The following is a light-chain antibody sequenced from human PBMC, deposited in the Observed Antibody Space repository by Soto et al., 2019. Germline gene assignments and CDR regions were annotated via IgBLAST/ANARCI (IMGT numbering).Light chain of an antibody. CDR1: QSVGSN. V-gene: IGKV3-15*01. CDR3: QQYNSWPPYT. J-gene: IGKJ2*01. Sequence: EIVMTQSPATLSVSPGERATLSCRASQSVGSNLAWYQQKPGQAPRLLIYGSSTTATGIPARFSGSGSGTEFTLTISGLQSEDFAVYSCQQYNSWPPYTFGQGTKLEI. CDR2: GSS.